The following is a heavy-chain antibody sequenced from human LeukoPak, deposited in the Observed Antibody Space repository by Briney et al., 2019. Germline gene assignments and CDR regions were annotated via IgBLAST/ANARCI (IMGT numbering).Heavy chain of an antibody. CDR1: GYSVSSGFY. D-gene: IGHD3-10*01. CDR3: ARVTYYYGSGSYYPNYYYYMDV. J-gene: IGHJ6*03. Sequence: SETLSLTCSVSGYSVSSGFYWGWIRQPPGKGLEWIGSIFHSGSTYYNSSLKSRVTISVDTSKNQFSLRLSSVTAADAAVYYCARVTYYYGSGSYYPNYYYYMDVWGKGTTVTISS. CDR2: IFHSGST. V-gene: IGHV4-38-2*02.